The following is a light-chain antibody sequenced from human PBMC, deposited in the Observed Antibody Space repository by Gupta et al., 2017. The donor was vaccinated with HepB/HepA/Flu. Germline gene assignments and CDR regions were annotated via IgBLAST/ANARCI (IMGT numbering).Light chain of an antibody. Sequence: EIVMQQPPAPLSVSPGERATLSCRASQSVSSNLAWYQRKPGQAPRLLIYGASTRATGIPARFSGSGSGTEFTLTISSLQSEDFAVYYCQQYNNWPPLTFGQGTKVEIK. CDR1: QSVSSN. CDR2: GAS. J-gene: IGKJ1*01. CDR3: QQYNNWPPLT. V-gene: IGKV3-15*01.